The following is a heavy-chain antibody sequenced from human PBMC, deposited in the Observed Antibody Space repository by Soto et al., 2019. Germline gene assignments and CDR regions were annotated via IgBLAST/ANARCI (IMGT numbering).Heavy chain of an antibody. J-gene: IGHJ4*02. V-gene: IGHV3-64D*09. D-gene: IGHD1-26*01. CDR3: VKDPPIVGATGYFDY. Sequence: GGSLRLSCSASGFTFSSYVMHWVRQAPGKGLEYVSAISSNGGSTYYADSVKGRFTISRDNSKNTLYLQMSSLRAEDTAVYYCVKDPPIVGATGYFDYWGQGTLVTVSS. CDR2: ISSNGGST. CDR1: GFTFSSYV.